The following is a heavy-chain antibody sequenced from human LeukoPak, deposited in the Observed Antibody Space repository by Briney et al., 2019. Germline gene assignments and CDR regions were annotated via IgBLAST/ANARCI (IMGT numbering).Heavy chain of an antibody. V-gene: IGHV3-7*05. D-gene: IGHD4-17*01. CDR1: GFTFSTYW. J-gene: IGHJ4*02. Sequence: PGRSLRPSCAASGFTFSTYWMSWVRQAPGKGLEWVANIKQDGGEKSYVDSVRGRFTISRDNAKNSLYLQMNSLRAEDTAVYYCARDTSVTHIFDYWGQGTLVTVSS. CDR3: ARDTSVTHIFDY. CDR2: IKQDGGEK.